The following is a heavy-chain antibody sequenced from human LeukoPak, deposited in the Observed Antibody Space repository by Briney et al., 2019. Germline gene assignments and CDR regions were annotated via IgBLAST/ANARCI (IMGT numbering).Heavy chain of an antibody. J-gene: IGHJ4*02. CDR2: ISSSGSTV. CDR3: ARELIMVRAVIGY. Sequence: PGGSLRLSCAASGFTFSDYDMSWIRQAPGQGLEWASYISSSGSTVYYADSVKGRFTISRDNAKNSLYLQMNGLRAEDMAVYYCARELIMVRAVIGYWGQGTLVTVSS. V-gene: IGHV3-11*01. D-gene: IGHD3-10*01. CDR1: GFTFSDYD.